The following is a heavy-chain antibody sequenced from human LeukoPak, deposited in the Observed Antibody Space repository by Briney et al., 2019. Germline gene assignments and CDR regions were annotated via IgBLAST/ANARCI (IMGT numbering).Heavy chain of an antibody. D-gene: IGHD7-27*01. Sequence: PSETLSLTCSVYSGSLSGYSWTWIRQTPGKGLEWIGELHESRGTDYNPSLKSRVTISRDTSKNQFSLTLTSVTAADTAVYYCARSQSVWAAPGFDVWGQGTLVTVS. V-gene: IGHV4-34*01. CDR2: LHESRGT. J-gene: IGHJ3*01. CDR3: ARSQSVWAAPGFDV. CDR1: SGSLSGYS.